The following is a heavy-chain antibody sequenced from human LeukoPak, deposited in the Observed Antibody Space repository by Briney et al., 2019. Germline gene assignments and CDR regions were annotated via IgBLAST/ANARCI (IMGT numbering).Heavy chain of an antibody. CDR1: GGTLSSYA. J-gene: IGHJ4*02. CDR2: IIPIFGTA. Sequence: ASVKVSCKASGGTLSSYAISWVRQAPGQGLEWMGGIIPIFGTANYAQKFQGRVTITADESTSTAYMELSSLRSEDTAVYYCARGSSSWYHYFDYWGQGTLVTVSS. CDR3: ARGSSSWYHYFDY. D-gene: IGHD6-13*01. V-gene: IGHV1-69*13.